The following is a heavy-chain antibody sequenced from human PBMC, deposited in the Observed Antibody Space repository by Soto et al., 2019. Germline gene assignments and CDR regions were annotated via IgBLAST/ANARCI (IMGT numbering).Heavy chain of an antibody. D-gene: IGHD5-18*01. Sequence: GGSLRLSCAASGFTFSNAWMNWVRQAPGKGLEWVGRIKSKTDGGTTDYAAPVKGRFTISRDDSKNTLYLQMNSLKTEDTAVYYCTTGATWIQLWLSNLAAGGWFDPWGQGTLVTVSS. CDR1: GFTFSNAW. CDR2: IKSKTDGGTT. CDR3: TTGATWIQLWLSNLAAGGWFDP. V-gene: IGHV3-15*07. J-gene: IGHJ5*02.